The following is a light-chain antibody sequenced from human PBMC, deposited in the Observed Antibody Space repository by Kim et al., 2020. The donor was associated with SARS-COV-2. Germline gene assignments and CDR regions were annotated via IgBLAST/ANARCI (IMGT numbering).Light chain of an antibody. CDR1: NIGTKS. Sequence: SYELTQPPSVSVAPGKTARVTCGGNNIGTKSVHWYQQRPGQAPVLVIFYDDDRPSGTPERFSGSNSGNTATLTISRVEAGDEADYYCQVWDTTDDHVVFGGGTQLT. V-gene: IGLV3-21*04. CDR3: QVWDTTDDHVV. CDR2: YDD. J-gene: IGLJ2*01.